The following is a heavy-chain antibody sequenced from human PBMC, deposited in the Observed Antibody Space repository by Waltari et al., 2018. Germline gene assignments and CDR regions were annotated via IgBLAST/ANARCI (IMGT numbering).Heavy chain of an antibody. CDR3: ARGFGSATTSRFDP. CDR1: GGSISSSSYY. V-gene: IGHV4-39*07. CDR2: IYYSGST. D-gene: IGHD5-12*01. Sequence: QLQLQESGPGLVKPSETLSLTCTVSGGSISSSSYYWGWIRQPPGKGLEWIGSIYYSGSTYYNPSLKSRVTISVDTSKNQFSLEVRSVTAADTAVYYCARGFGSATTSRFDPWGQGIVVTVSS. J-gene: IGHJ5*02.